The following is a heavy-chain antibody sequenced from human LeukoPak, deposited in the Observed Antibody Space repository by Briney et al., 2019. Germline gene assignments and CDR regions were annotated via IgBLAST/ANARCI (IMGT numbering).Heavy chain of an antibody. CDR2: IRYDGSNE. CDR1: GFTFSNFG. V-gene: IGHV3-30*02. Sequence: PGGSLRLSCAASGFTFSNFGMHWVRQAPGKGLGWVAFIRYDGSNEYYADSVKGRFTISRDNSKNTLYLQMNSLKTGDTALYYCTSVIIGPYPGSYVWGQGTQVTVSS. J-gene: IGHJ4*02. CDR3: TSVIIGPYPGSYV. D-gene: IGHD3/OR15-3a*01.